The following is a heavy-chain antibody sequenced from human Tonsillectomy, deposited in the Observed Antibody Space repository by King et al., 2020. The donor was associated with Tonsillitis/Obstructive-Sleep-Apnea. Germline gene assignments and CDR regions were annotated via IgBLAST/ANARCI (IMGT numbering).Heavy chain of an antibody. J-gene: IGHJ3*02. D-gene: IGHD1-26*01. CDR2: INTNTGNP. V-gene: IGHV7-4-1*02. CDR1: GYTFTTYA. CDR3: ARGGVGYAFDI. Sequence: VQLVESGSELKKPGASVKVSCEASGYTFTTYAMNWVRQAPGHGLEWMGWINTNTGNPTYAQGFTGRFVFSLDTSVSTAYLQISSLKAEDTAVFYCARGGVGYAFDIWGQGTMVTVSS.